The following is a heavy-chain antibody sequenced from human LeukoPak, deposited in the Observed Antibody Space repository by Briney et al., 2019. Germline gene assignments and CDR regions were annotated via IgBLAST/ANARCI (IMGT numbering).Heavy chain of an antibody. V-gene: IGHV3-21*01. CDR3: ARDSYDYYYYMDV. J-gene: IGHJ6*03. Sequence: GGSLRLSCAASGFTFSSYSMNWVRQAPGKGLEWVSSISSSSSYIYYADSVKGRFTISRDNAKNSLYLQMNSLRAEDTPVYYCARDSYDYYYYMDVWGKGTTVTVSS. CDR1: GFTFSSYS. D-gene: IGHD3-16*01. CDR2: ISSSSSYI.